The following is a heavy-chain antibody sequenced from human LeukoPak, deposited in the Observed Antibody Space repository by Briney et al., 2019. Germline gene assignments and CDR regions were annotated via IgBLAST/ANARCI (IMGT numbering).Heavy chain of an antibody. CDR1: GGSISSGSYY. D-gene: IGHD6-13*01. CDR2: IYYSGST. Sequence: SQTLSLTCTVSGGSISSGSYYWSWIRQPAGKGLEWIGYIYYSGSTNYNPSLKSRVTISVDTSKNQFSLKLSSVTAADTAVYYCARTYSSSWYRIYYYYYMDVWGKGTTVTVSS. CDR3: ARTYSSSWYRIYYYYYMDV. J-gene: IGHJ6*03. V-gene: IGHV4-61*10.